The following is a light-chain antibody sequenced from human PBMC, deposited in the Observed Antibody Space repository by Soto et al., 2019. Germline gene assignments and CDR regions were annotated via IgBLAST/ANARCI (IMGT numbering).Light chain of an antibody. CDR2: GAS. V-gene: IGKV3-15*01. J-gene: IGKJ1*01. CDR1: QSVSSN. Sequence: EVVITQSPYTMSVSPGERATLSCRASQSVSSNLAWYQQKPGQAPRLLIYGASTRATGIPARFSGSGSGTEFTLTISSLQSEDFAVYYCQHYNNWPPWTFGQGTKVDIK. CDR3: QHYNNWPPWT.